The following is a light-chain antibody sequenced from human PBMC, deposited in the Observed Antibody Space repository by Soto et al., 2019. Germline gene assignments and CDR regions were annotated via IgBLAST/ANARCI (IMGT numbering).Light chain of an antibody. CDR2: GAS. J-gene: IGKJ4*01. CDR3: QQYGNSPLT. Sequence: EIVLTQSPATLSLSPGERATLSCRASQSVSIYLAWYQQKPGQAPRLLIFGASTRAPGIPDRFSGSGSGTDFTLTISKLEPEDFALFYCQQYGNSPLTFGGGTKVDIK. V-gene: IGKV3-20*01. CDR1: QSVSIY.